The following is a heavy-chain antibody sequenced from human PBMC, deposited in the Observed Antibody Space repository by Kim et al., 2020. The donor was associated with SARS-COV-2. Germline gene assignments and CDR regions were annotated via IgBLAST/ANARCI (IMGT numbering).Heavy chain of an antibody. J-gene: IGHJ6*02. CDR3: AKEENGGSGSYYISSLWGMDV. CDR2: ISGSGGST. Sequence: GGSLRLSCAASGFTFNSYAMSWVRQAPGKGLEWVSAISGSGGSTYYADSVKGRFTISRDNSKNTLYLQMNSLRAEDTAVYYCAKEENGGSGSYYISSLWGMDVWGQGTTVTVSS. V-gene: IGHV3-23*01. D-gene: IGHD3-10*01. CDR1: GFTFNSYA.